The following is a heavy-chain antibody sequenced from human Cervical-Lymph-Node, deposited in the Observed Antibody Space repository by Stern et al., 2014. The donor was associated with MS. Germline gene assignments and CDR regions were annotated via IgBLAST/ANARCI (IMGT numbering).Heavy chain of an antibody. V-gene: IGHV3-30*01. J-gene: IGHJ4*02. CDR3: AREGYSSGRAPSFEH. Sequence: VQLVESGGGVVQPGRSLRLSCAASGVVFSTAIMHWVRQAPGKGLQWVADLSYDGSEYYADSVKGRFRMSRDNLKNTVDLQMNSLSAEDTALYFCAREGYSSGRAPSFEHWGRGAPVTVSS. CDR1: GVVFSTAI. CDR2: LSYDGSE. D-gene: IGHD2-15*01.